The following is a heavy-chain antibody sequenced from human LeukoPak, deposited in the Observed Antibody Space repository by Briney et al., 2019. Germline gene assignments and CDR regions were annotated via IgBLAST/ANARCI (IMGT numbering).Heavy chain of an antibody. CDR1: GFTFSSYV. CDR2: VPYDGSNK. D-gene: IGHD3-22*01. CDR3: TKDKKMYYYDSSGYSFDY. V-gene: IGHV3-30*18. J-gene: IGHJ4*02. Sequence: GGSLRLSWAASGFTFSSYVMHWVRQAPDKGLEWVAVVPYDGSNKYYADSVKGRFSISRDNSKNTLNLQMNSLRAEDTAVYYCTKDKKMYYYDSSGYSFDYWGQGTLVTVSS.